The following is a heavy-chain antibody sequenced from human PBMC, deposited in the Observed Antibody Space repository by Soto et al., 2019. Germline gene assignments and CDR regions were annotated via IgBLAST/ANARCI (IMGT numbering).Heavy chain of an antibody. D-gene: IGHD6-13*01. V-gene: IGHV3-7*01. CDR3: ARVPIAAAGTLDY. CDR2: IKQDGSEK. CDR1: GFTFSSYW. Sequence: GGSLRLSCAASGFTFSSYWMSWVRQAPGKGLERVANIKQDGSEKYYVDSVKGRFTISRDNAKNSLYLQMNSLRAEDTAVYYCARVPIAAAGTLDYWGQGTLVTVSS. J-gene: IGHJ4*02.